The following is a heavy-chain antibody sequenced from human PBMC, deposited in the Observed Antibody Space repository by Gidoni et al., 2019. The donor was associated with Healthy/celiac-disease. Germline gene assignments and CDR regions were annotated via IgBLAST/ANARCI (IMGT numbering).Heavy chain of an antibody. J-gene: IGHJ3*02. V-gene: IGHV3-13*04. CDR3: AREKGSGSYYGGAFDI. CDR1: GFTFSSYD. Sequence: EVQLVESGGGLVQPGGSLRLSCAASGFTFSSYDMHWVRQATGKGLEWVSAIGTAGDTYYPGSVKGRFTISRENAKNSLYLQMNSLRAGDTAVYYCAREKGSGSYYGGAFDIWGQGTMVTVSS. CDR2: IGTAGDT. D-gene: IGHD1-26*01.